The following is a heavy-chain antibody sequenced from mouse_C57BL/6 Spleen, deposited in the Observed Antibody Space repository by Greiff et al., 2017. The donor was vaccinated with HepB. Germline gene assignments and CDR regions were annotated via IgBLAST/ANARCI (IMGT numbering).Heavy chain of an antibody. V-gene: IGHV5-17*01. Sequence: EVHLVESGGGLVKPGGSLKLSCAASGFTFSDYGMHWVRQAPEKGLEWVAYISSGSSTIYYADTVKGRFTISRDNAKNTLFLQMTSLRSEDTAMYYCAREITTRNYAMDYWGQGTSVTVSS. CDR1: GFTFSDYG. J-gene: IGHJ4*01. CDR3: AREITTRNYAMDY. CDR2: ISSGSSTI. D-gene: IGHD2-4*01.